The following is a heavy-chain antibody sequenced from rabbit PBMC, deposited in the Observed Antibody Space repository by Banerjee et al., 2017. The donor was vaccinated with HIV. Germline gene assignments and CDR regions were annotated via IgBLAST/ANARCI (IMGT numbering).Heavy chain of an antibody. J-gene: IGHJ2*01. CDR3: ARAYASSSGYYDAFDP. CDR2: IYAGSSGST. V-gene: IGHV1S45*01. CDR1: GIDFSSYYC. Sequence: QQQLEESGGGLVKPGGTLTLTCKASGIDFSSYYCMCWVRQAPGKGLEWIACIYAGSSGSTYYASWAKGRFTISKTSSTTVTLQMTSLTAADTATYFCARAYASSSGYYDAFDPWGPGTLVTVS. D-gene: IGHD1-1*01.